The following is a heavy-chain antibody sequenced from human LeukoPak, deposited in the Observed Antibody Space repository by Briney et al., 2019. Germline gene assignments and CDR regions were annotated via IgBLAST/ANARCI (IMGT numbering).Heavy chain of an antibody. D-gene: IGHD3-10*01. CDR1: GYTFTGYY. V-gene: IGHV1-46*01. J-gene: IGHJ4*02. Sequence: GASVKVSCKASGYTFTGYYMHWVRQAPGQGLEWMGIINPRGGSTSYAQKFQGRVTMTRDMSTSTVYMELSSLRSEDTAVYYCARQRGGVRGALDYWGQGTLVTVSS. CDR2: INPRGGST. CDR3: ARQRGGVRGALDY.